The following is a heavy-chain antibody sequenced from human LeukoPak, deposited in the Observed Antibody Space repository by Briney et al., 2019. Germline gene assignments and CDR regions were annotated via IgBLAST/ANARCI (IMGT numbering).Heavy chain of an antibody. V-gene: IGHV3-7*01. Sequence: PGGSLRLSCAASGLSFTTSWMSWVRQAPGKGLEWVANIKPDATEKHYVDSVRGRFTISRDNAQNSLSLEMSSLRAEDTAVYYCARGVWSSRNAFDIWGQGTMVTVSS. J-gene: IGHJ3*02. D-gene: IGHD1-14*01. CDR1: GLSFTTSW. CDR3: ARGVWSSRNAFDI. CDR2: IKPDATEK.